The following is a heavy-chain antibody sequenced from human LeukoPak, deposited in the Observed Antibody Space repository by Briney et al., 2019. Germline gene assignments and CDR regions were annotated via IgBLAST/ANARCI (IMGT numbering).Heavy chain of an antibody. D-gene: IGHD6-6*01. Sequence: ASVKVSCKASGYDFINYGISWVRQAPGQGLEWMGWRSIYNGNTDYKLQGRVTMTTDTSTSSAYMELRSLRSDDTAVYYCARGGPFPSSSSSREYYLDYWGQGTLVTVSS. J-gene: IGHJ4*02. CDR2: RSIYNGNT. CDR1: GYDFINYG. CDR3: ARGGPFPSSSSSREYYLDY. V-gene: IGHV1-18*01.